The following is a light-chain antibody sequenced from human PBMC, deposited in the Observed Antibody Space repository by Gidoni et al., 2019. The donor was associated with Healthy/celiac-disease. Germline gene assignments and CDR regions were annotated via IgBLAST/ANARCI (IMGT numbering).Light chain of an antibody. CDR3: QQYNSYSYT. J-gene: IGKJ2*01. V-gene: IGKV1-5*03. Sequence: IQMSQSPPTLSASVGDRVTITCRASQSISSWLAWYQQKPGKAPKLLIYKASSLESGVPSRFSGSGSGTEFTLTISSLEPDDFAIYYCQQYNSYSYTFGQGTKLEIK. CDR1: QSISSW. CDR2: KAS.